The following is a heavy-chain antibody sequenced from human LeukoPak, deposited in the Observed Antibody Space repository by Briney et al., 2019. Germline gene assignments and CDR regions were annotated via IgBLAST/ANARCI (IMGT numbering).Heavy chain of an antibody. CDR3: TRDGSKTYYDSIGYYYYFDY. CDR1: GFTFGDYG. J-gene: IGHJ4*02. CDR2: ITSKAYGGTT. Sequence: GGSLRLSCTASGFTFGDYGMTWVRQAPGKGLEWAALITSKAYGGTTEYAASVKGRFTISRDDSKSIVYLQMNSLKTEDTAVYYCTRDGSKTYYDSIGYYYYFDYWGQGTLVTVSS. D-gene: IGHD3-22*01. V-gene: IGHV3-49*04.